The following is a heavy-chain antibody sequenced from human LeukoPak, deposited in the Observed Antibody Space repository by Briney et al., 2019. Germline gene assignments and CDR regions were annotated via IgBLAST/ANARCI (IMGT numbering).Heavy chain of an antibody. CDR1: GDSISSSSYY. Sequence: SETLSLTCTVSGDSISSSSYYWGWIRQPPGKGLEWIGTIYYGGNTYHNPSLKSRVTISVDTSKNQFSLILSSVTAADTAVYFCASGAFDYDILTAYYTWGQGALVTVSS. D-gene: IGHD3-9*01. CDR2: IYYGGNT. V-gene: IGHV4-39*07. CDR3: ASGAFDYDILTAYYT. J-gene: IGHJ4*02.